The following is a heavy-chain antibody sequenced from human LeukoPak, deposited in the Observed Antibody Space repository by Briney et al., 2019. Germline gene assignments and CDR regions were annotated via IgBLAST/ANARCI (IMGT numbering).Heavy chain of an antibody. CDR1: GFSFSGYS. Sequence: GGSLRLSCAASGFSFSGYSMNWVRQAPGKGLGWVTVISYDGSNKYYADSVKGRFTISRDNSKNTLYLQMNSLRAEDTAVYYCARPAGTDYYYYYYMDVWGKGTTVTVSS. D-gene: IGHD6-13*01. V-gene: IGHV3-30*03. CDR3: ARPAGTDYYYYYYMDV. J-gene: IGHJ6*03. CDR2: ISYDGSNK.